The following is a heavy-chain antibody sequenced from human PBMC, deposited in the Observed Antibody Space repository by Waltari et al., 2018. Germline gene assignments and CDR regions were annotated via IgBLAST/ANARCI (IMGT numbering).Heavy chain of an antibody. Sequence: QVQLQESGPGLVKPSETLSLTCGVAAYSINSGYYWGWLRQSPGKGLEWIGSIYYSGTTSCNPALKSRVPRAMDTSSNQFSLRRTSVSAADSGVDDCARDRHYEEESYGGGRDSVDIWGQGTLVTVSS. D-gene: IGHD3-16*01. CDR2: IYYSGTT. CDR3: ARDRHYEEESYGGGRDSVDI. J-gene: IGHJ3*02. V-gene: IGHV4-38-2*02. CDR1: AYSINSGYY.